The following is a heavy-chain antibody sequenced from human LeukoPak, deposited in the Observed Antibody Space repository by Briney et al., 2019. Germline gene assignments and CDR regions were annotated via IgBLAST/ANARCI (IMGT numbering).Heavy chain of an antibody. V-gene: IGHV4-39*07. J-gene: IGHJ5*02. CDR2: IYYSCST. CDR3: ARELMVRGFSWFHP. CDR1: GGNISRSSYY. D-gene: IGHD3-10*01. Sequence: SETLSLTCTVSGGNISRSSYYWGWVRQPPGKGLVWIGRIYYSCSTYYKPPLKSPVTISVDTSKNQFSLKLSSVTAADSAVYYCARELMVRGFSWFHPWGQGTLVTVSS.